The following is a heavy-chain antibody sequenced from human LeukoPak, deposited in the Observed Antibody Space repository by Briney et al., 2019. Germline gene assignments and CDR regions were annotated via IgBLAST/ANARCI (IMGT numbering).Heavy chain of an antibody. CDR1: GGSISTTSYY. Sequence: SETLSLTCTVSGGSISTTSYYWGWIRQPPGKGVEWIGSIYYSGNTYYNPSLKTRVTVSVDTSKNQFSLNLSSVTAADTAVYYCARHHANLRYFDYWGQGTLVTVSS. V-gene: IGHV4-39*01. CDR2: IYYSGNT. D-gene: IGHD1-7*01. J-gene: IGHJ4*02. CDR3: ARHHANLRYFDY.